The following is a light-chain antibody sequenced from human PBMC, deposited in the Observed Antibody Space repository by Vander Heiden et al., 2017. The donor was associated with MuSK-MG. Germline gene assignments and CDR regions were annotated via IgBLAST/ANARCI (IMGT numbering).Light chain of an antibody. J-gene: IGLJ2*01. CDR1: SSDVGGYNY. V-gene: IGLV2-8*01. Sequence: QSALTQPPSASGSPGQSVTISCTGTSSDVGGYNYVSWYQHHPGKAPKLMIYEVSKRPSGVPDRFSGSKSGNTASLTVSGLQAEDEAEYYCSSDAGSNNLVFGGGTKLTVL. CDR2: EVS. CDR3: SSDAGSNNLV.